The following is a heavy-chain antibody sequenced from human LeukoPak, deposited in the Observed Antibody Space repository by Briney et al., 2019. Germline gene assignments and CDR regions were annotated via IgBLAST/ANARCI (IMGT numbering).Heavy chain of an antibody. J-gene: IGHJ4*02. V-gene: IGHV4-34*01. CDR2: INHSGST. CDR1: GGSVSGYY. Sequence: SETLSLTCAVYGGSVSGYYWSWIRQPPGKGLEWIGEINHSGSTNYNPSLKSRVTISVDASKNQFSLKLSSVTAADTAVYYCARGRPGSSYIYWSQGTLVTVSS. D-gene: IGHD3-10*01. CDR3: ARGRPGSSYIY.